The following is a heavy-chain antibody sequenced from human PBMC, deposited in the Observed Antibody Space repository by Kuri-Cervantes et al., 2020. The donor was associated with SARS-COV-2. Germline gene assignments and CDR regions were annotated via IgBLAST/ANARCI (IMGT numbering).Heavy chain of an antibody. J-gene: IGHJ4*02. CDR3: AKDRVGVQDF. V-gene: IGHV3-66*03. CDR1: GFTVSSNY. Sequence: GGSLRLSCAASGFTVSSNYMSWVRQAPGKGLEWVSVIYSCGSTYYADSVKGRFTISRDNSKNTLYLQMNSLRAEDTAVYYCAKDRVGVQDFWGQGTLVTVSS. CDR2: IYSCGST. D-gene: IGHD2-21*01.